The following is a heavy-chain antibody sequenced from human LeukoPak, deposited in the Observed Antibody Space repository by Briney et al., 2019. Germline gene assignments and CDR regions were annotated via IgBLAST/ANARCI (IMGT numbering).Heavy chain of an antibody. D-gene: IGHD1-26*01. CDR3: AKSRSGSYVATFDAFDI. Sequence: SRSLRLSCAASGFTFDDYAMHWVRQAPGKGLEWVSGISWNSGSIDYTDSVKGRFTISRDNAKNSLYLQMNSLRAEDMALYYCAKSRSGSYVATFDAFDIWGQGTMVTVSS. CDR2: ISWNSGSI. V-gene: IGHV3-9*03. CDR1: GFTFDDYA. J-gene: IGHJ3*02.